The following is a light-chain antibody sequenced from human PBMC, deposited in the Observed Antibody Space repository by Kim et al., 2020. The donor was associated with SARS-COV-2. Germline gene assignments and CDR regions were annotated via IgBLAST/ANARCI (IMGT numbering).Light chain of an antibody. CDR3: QQYNSYPVT. Sequence: ASVGDRVTSTCRASQSISSWLAWYQQKPGKAPKLLIYDASSLESGVPSRFSGSGSGTEFTLTISSLQPDDFATYYCQQYNSYPVTFGQGTKVEIK. CDR1: QSISSW. J-gene: IGKJ1*01. CDR2: DAS. V-gene: IGKV1-5*01.